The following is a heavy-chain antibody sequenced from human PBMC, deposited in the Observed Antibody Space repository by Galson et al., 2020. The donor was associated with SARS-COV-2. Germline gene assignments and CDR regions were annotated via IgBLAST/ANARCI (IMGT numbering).Heavy chain of an antibody. D-gene: IGHD3-3*01. Sequence: CETSGYTFINYWIAWVRQMPGKGLEWMAIIYPADSDAIYNPSFKGQVTISADRSISAAYLQWSSLKASDTGIYYCVRRSVSEDFDYWGQGTQVTVSS. V-gene: IGHV5-51*01. CDR2: IYPADSDA. CDR1: GYTFINYW. CDR3: VRRSVSEDFDY. J-gene: IGHJ4*02.